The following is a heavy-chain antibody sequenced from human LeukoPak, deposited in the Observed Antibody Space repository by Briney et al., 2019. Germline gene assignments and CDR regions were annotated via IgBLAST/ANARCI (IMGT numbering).Heavy chain of an antibody. CDR1: GGTFSSYA. CDR2: IIPIFCSA. D-gene: IGHD2/OR15-2a*01. V-gene: IGHV1-69*05. Sequence: SVKVSCKASGGTFSSYAISWVRQAPGQGLEWMGGIIPIFCSANYAQKFQGRVTITTDESTSTAYVELSSLGSEDPAVYYCARVDLWGQRDFRYYWGQGTLVTVSS. J-gene: IGHJ4*02. CDR3: ARVDLWGQRDFRYY.